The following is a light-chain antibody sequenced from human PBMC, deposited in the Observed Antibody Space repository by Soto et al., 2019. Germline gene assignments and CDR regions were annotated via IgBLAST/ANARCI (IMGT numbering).Light chain of an antibody. Sequence: EIVLTQSPGTLSLSPGERATLSCRASQSVSSSYLAWYQQKPGQAPRLLIYGASSRATGIPDRFSGSGSGTEFTLTISSLQSEDFAVYYCQQYNNWPRWTFGQGTKVDIK. J-gene: IGKJ1*01. V-gene: IGKV3-20*01. CDR3: QQYNNWPRWT. CDR1: QSVSSSY. CDR2: GAS.